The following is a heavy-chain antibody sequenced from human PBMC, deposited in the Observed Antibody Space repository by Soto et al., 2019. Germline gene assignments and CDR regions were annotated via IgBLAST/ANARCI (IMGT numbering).Heavy chain of an antibody. V-gene: IGHV5-51*01. CDR1: GYSFTSYW. CDR2: TYPGDSDT. J-gene: IGHJ6*02. CDR3: ARHTVEKAMASGYYYYGMNV. D-gene: IGHD5-18*01. Sequence: PGESLKISCKGSGYSFTSYWIGWVRQMPGKGLEWMGITYPGDSDTRYSPSFQGQVTISADKSISTAYLQWSSLKASDTAMYYCARHTVEKAMASGYYYYGMNVWGQGTTVTVSS.